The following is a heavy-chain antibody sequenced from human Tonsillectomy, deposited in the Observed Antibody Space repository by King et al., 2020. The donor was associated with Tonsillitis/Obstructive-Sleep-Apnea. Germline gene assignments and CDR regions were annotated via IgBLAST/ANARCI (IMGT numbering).Heavy chain of an antibody. CDR1: GGSISSYY. Sequence: VQLQESGPGLVKPSETLSLTCTVSGGSISSYYWSWIRQPPGKGLEWIGYIYYSGSTNYNPSLKSRVTISVDTSKNQFSLKLSSVTAADTAVYYCARDQRGYSPPYYYYYCMDVWGKGTTVTVSS. D-gene: IGHD3-22*01. V-gene: IGHV4-59*01. CDR3: ARDQRGYSPPYYYYYCMDV. CDR2: IYYSGST. J-gene: IGHJ6*03.